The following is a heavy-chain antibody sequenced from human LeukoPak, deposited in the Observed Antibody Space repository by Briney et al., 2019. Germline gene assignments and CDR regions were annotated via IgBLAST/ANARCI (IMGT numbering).Heavy chain of an antibody. CDR2: IKSDGST. J-gene: IGHJ1*01. D-gene: IGHD3-22*01. CDR1: GFTFSTYW. CDR3: ARAPSEIGGYYPEYFRH. V-gene: IGHV3-74*01. Sequence: GGSLRLSCAASGFTFSTYWMRWVRQAPGKGLVWVSRIKSDGSTNYADSVKGRFTISRDNAKNTVSLQMNSLRAEDTGVYYCARAPSEIGGYYPEYFRHWGQGTLVTVSS.